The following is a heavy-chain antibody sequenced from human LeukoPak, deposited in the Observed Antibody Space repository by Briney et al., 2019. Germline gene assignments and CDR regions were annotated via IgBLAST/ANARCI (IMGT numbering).Heavy chain of an antibody. J-gene: IGHJ4*02. V-gene: IGHV3-23*01. D-gene: IGHD3-22*01. Sequence: GGSLRLSCAASGFTFSSYAMSGVRQAPGKGLEWVSAISGSGGSRYYADSVKGRFTISRDNSKNTLYLQMNSLRAEDTAVYYCAKDRDYDSSGAFDYWGQGTLVTVSS. CDR1: GFTFSSYA. CDR2: ISGSGGSR. CDR3: AKDRDYDSSGAFDY.